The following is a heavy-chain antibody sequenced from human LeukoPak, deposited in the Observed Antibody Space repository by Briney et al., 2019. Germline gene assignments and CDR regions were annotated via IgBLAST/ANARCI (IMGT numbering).Heavy chain of an antibody. CDR3: ARLRGSSSSGKWFDP. CDR2: IYPGDSDT. J-gene: IGHJ5*02. V-gene: IGHV5-51*01. D-gene: IGHD6-13*01. Sequence: GESLKISCKGSGYIFTSYWIGWVRQMPGKGLEMMGIIYPGDSDTRYSPSFQGQVTISADKSISTAYLQWSSLKASDTAMYYCARLRGSSSSGKWFDPWGQGTLVTVSS. CDR1: GYIFTSYW.